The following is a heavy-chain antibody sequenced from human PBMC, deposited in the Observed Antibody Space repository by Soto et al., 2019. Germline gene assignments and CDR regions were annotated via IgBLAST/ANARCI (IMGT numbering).Heavy chain of an antibody. CDR3: ARINGSSYFDN. Sequence: LRLSCEVSGFSFSSYWMSWVRQAPGKGLEWVANIKEDGSEKYSVDSAKGRFTISRDNAKNSLYLQMNSLRVEDTAVYYCARINGSSYFDNWGQGTLVTVSS. D-gene: IGHD1-26*01. CDR2: IKEDGSEK. V-gene: IGHV3-7*01. CDR1: GFSFSSYW. J-gene: IGHJ4*02.